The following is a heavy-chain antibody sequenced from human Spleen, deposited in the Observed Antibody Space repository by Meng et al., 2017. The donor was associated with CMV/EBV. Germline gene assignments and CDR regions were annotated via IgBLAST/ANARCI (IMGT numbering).Heavy chain of an antibody. D-gene: IGHD4-17*01. V-gene: IGHV3-30*04. CDR3: ARGDYGDYVPRY. Sequence: AASGFTFSSYAMHWVRQAPGKGLEWVAVISYDGSNKYYADSVKGRFTISRDNSKNTLYLQMNSLRAEDTAVYYCARGDYGDYVPRYWGQGTLVTVSS. J-gene: IGHJ4*02. CDR1: GFTFSSYA. CDR2: ISYDGSNK.